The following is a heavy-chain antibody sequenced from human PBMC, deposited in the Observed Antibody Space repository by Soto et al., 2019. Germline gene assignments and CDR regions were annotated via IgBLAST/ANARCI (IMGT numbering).Heavy chain of an antibody. Sequence: GGSLRLSCAASGFTFSSYAMHWVRQAPGKGLEWVAVISYDGSNKYYADSVKGRFTISRDNSKNTLYLQMNSLRAEDTAVYYCARGPGRYYDSSGYWDYWGQGTLVTVSS. J-gene: IGHJ4*02. CDR3: ARGPGRYYDSSGYWDY. V-gene: IGHV3-30-3*01. D-gene: IGHD3-22*01. CDR1: GFTFSSYA. CDR2: ISYDGSNK.